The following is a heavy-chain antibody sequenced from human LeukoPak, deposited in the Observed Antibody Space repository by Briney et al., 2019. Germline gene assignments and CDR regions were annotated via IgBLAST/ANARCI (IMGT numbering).Heavy chain of an antibody. J-gene: IGHJ4*02. CDR2: IKQDGSEK. CDR1: GFTFSSYW. D-gene: IGHD3-3*01. V-gene: IGHV3-7*01. CDR3: ARERYDDYFDS. Sequence: GGSLRLSCVASGFTFSSYWMSWVRQAPGKGLEWVANIKQDGSEKYYVDSVKGRFTISRDNAKNSLYLQMNSLRAEDTAVFYCARERYDDYFDSWGQGTLVTVSS.